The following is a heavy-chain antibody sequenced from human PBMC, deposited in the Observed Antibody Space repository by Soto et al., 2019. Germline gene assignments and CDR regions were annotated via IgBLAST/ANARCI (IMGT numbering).Heavy chain of an antibody. J-gene: IGHJ6*02. Sequence: ESGGGVVQPGRSLRLSCAASGFTFSSYGMHWVRQAPGKGLEWVAVIWYDGSNKYYADSVKGRFTISRDNSKNTLYLQMNSLRAEDTAVYYCARDRDSSSWGYYYYGMDVWGQGTTVTVSS. D-gene: IGHD6-13*01. CDR2: IWYDGSNK. CDR1: GFTFSSYG. CDR3: ARDRDSSSWGYYYYGMDV. V-gene: IGHV3-33*01.